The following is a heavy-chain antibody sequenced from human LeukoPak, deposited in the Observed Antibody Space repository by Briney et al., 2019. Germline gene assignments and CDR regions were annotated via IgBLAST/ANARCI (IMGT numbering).Heavy chain of an antibody. J-gene: IGHJ4*02. V-gene: IGHV3-23*01. CDR2: ISGSGGST. Sequence: PGGSLRLSCAASGFTFSSYAMSWVRQAPGKGLEWVSAISGSGGSTYYADSVKGRFAISRDNSKNTLYLQMNSLRAEDTAVHYCAKDSGYSSGVSHLFDYWGQGTLVTVSS. CDR3: AKDSGYSSGVSHLFDY. CDR1: GFTFSSYA. D-gene: IGHD6-19*01.